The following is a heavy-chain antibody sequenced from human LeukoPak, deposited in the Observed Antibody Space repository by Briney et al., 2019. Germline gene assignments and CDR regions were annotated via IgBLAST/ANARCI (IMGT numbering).Heavy chain of an antibody. CDR1: GFTVSSNY. Sequence: GGSLRLSCAASGFTVSSNYMSWVRQPPGKGLEWVSNIGTSSTTIYYADSVKGRFTISRDNAKNSLYLQMNSLRADDTAVYYCAKAPPPRELLYFDYWGQGTLVTVSS. J-gene: IGHJ4*02. D-gene: IGHD1-26*01. CDR2: IGTSSTTI. CDR3: AKAPPPRELLYFDY. V-gene: IGHV3-48*01.